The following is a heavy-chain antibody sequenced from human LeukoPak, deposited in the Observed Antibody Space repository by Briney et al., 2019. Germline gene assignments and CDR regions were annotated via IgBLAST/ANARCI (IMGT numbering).Heavy chain of an antibody. Sequence: SGTLSLTCAVSGGSISSSNWWSWVRQPPGKGLEWIGEINHSGNTNYNPSLKSRITISVDTSKNQFSLKLNSVTAADTAIFYCARIRRYDYDGFRPGWVYWYFDVWGRGTLVTVSS. V-gene: IGHV4-4*02. CDR2: INHSGNT. J-gene: IGHJ2*01. CDR3: ARIRRYDYDGFRPGWVYWYFDV. D-gene: IGHD4-23*01. CDR1: GGSISSSNW.